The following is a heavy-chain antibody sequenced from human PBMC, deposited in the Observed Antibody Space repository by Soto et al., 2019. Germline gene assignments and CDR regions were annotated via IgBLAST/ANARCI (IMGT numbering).Heavy chain of an antibody. Sequence: GGSLRLSCAASGFTFSSYSMNWVRQAPGKGLEWVSSISSSSSYIYYADSVKGRFTISRDNAKNSLYLQMNSLRAEDTAVYYCARMGMITFGGVIGDDAFDIWGQGTMVT. CDR2: ISSSSSYI. CDR3: ARMGMITFGGVIGDDAFDI. J-gene: IGHJ3*02. V-gene: IGHV3-21*01. D-gene: IGHD3-16*02. CDR1: GFTFSSYS.